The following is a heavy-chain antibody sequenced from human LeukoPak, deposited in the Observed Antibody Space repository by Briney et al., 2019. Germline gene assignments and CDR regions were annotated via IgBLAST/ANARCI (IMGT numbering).Heavy chain of an antibody. CDR1: GYIFNYYY. CDR2: INPNSGGT. Sequence: ASVKVSCKASGYIFNYYYIHWVRQAPGQGLEWMGWINPNSGGTNYAQKFQGRVTMTRDTSISTAYMELSRLRSDDTAVYYCAREMISSGSYDYWGQGTLVTVSS. V-gene: IGHV1-2*02. CDR3: AREMISSGSYDY. D-gene: IGHD6-19*01. J-gene: IGHJ4*02.